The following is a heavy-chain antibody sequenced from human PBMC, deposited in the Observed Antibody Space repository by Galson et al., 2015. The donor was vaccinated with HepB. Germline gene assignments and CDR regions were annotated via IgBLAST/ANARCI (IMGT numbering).Heavy chain of an antibody. CDR3: AKAANIVVVPDARAYYYYGMDV. Sequence: SLRLSCAASGFPFTSYALTWVRQVPGRGLEWVSVINDDGSTTHYADSVKGRFTISRDNSKNTLYLQMNSLRAEDTAVYYCAKAANIVVVPDARAYYYYGMDVWGQGTTVTVSS. CDR1: GFPFTSYA. V-gene: IGHV3-23*01. D-gene: IGHD2-2*01. J-gene: IGHJ6*02. CDR2: INDDGSTT.